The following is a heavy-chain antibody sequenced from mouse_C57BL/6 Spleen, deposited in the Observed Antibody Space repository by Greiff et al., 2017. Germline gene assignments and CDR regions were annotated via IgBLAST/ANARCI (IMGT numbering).Heavy chain of an antibody. D-gene: IGHD1-1*01. CDR3: TRELLRYFDV. CDR2: IDPETGGT. Sequence: VQLQQSGAELVRPGASVTLSCKASGYTFTGYEMHWVKQTPVHGLEWIGAIDPETGGTAYNQKFKGKAILTADKSSSTAYMELRSLTSEDSAVYYCTRELLRYFDVWGTGTTVTVSS. V-gene: IGHV1-15*01. J-gene: IGHJ1*03. CDR1: GYTFTGYE.